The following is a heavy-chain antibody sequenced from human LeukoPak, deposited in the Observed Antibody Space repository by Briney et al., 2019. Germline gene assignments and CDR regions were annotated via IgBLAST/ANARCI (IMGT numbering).Heavy chain of an antibody. V-gene: IGHV3-7*02. Sequence: PGGSLRLSCAASGFTFSNYWMGWVRQAPGKGLEWVANIKQDGSEQHYVDSVKGRFTISRDNSKKTLYLQMNSLRAEDTAVYYCAGNYGPYYFDYWGQGTLVTVSS. CDR2: IKQDGSEQ. J-gene: IGHJ4*02. CDR3: AGNYGPYYFDY. CDR1: GFTFSNYW. D-gene: IGHD3-10*01.